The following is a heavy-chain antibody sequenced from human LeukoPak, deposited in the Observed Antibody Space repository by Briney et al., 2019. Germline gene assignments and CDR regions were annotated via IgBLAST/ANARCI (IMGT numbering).Heavy chain of an antibody. Sequence: PGGSLRLSCAASGFTFSTYAMNWVRQASGKGLEWVSTISGSGGSTYYADSVKGRFTISRDSSKNTLYLQMNSLRAEDTSVYYCARAYTRSSAVWLPRGLPNPLDYWGQGTLVTVSS. CDR2: ISGSGGST. CDR3: ARAYTRSSAVWLPRGLPNPLDY. V-gene: IGHV3-23*01. CDR1: GFTFSTYA. J-gene: IGHJ4*02. D-gene: IGHD6-6*01.